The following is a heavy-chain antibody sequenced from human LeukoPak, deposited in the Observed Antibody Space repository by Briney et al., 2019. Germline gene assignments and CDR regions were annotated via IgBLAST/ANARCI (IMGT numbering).Heavy chain of an antibody. CDR1: GFTFSSYG. CDR2: ISGSGGST. J-gene: IGHJ3*02. Sequence: GGSLRLSCAASGFTFSSYGMSWVRQAPGKGLEWVSTISGSGGSTYYAASVKGRFTISRDNSKNMLYLQMNSLRAEDTAIYYCAKRRYSSGWSTDAFDIWGQGTMVTVSS. D-gene: IGHD6-19*01. V-gene: IGHV3-23*01. CDR3: AKRRYSSGWSTDAFDI.